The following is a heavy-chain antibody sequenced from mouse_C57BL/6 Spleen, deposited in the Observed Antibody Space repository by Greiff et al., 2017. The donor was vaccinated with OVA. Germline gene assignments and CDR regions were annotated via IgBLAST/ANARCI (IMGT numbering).Heavy chain of an antibody. CDR1: GYTFTSYW. Sequence: VQLQQPGAELVRPGSSVKLSCKASGYTFTSYWMHWVKQRPIQGLEWIGNIDPSDSETHYNQKFKDKATLTVDKSSSTAYMQRSSLTSEDSAVYYCARRGYGSYWYFDVWGTGTTVTVSS. D-gene: IGHD1-1*01. CDR3: ARRGYGSYWYFDV. CDR2: IDPSDSET. V-gene: IGHV1-52*01. J-gene: IGHJ1*03.